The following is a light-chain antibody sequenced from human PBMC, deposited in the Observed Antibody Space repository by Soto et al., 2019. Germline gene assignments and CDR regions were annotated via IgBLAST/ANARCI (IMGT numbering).Light chain of an antibody. Sequence: EIVMTQSPATLSVSPGERATLSCRASQSVSSNLAWYQQKPGQAPRLLIYGASTRATGIPARFSGSGSGTEFTLTFSSLQSEDFAVYYCQQYNNWPPWTFGQGT. V-gene: IGKV3-15*01. J-gene: IGKJ1*01. CDR3: QQYNNWPPWT. CDR2: GAS. CDR1: QSVSSN.